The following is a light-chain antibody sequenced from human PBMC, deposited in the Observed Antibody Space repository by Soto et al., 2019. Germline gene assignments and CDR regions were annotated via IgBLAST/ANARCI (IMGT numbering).Light chain of an antibody. V-gene: IGLV2-18*02. CDR1: IDDVTAYYR. Sequence: QSALTQPPSVSGSPGQSVTISCSGTIDDVTAYYRVSWYQQTPGTAPKLMIYDVSNRPSGVPDRFSGSRSGNTASLTISGLQAEDEAYYYCSSYTTSTSFILFGGGTKLTVL. J-gene: IGLJ2*01. CDR2: DVS. CDR3: SSYTTSTSFIL.